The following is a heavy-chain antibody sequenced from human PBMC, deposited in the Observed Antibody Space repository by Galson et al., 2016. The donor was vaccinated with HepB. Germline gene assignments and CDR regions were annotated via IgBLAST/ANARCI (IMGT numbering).Heavy chain of an antibody. CDR2: ITWNSDTI. D-gene: IGHD2-2*01. J-gene: IGHJ4*02. CDR3: AKDANAIGPSYFGN. CDR1: GFTFDDYA. V-gene: IGHV3-9*01. Sequence: SLRLSCAASGFTFDDYALHWVRQAPGKGLEWVSHITWNSDTIVYADSVKGRFTISRDNGRNSLYLQMNSLRPEDTAVYFCAKDANAIGPSYFGNWGQGTLVTVSS.